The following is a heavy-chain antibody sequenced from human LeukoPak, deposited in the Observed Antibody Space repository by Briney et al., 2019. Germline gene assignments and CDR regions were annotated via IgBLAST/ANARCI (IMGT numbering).Heavy chain of an antibody. CDR2: INPNSGGT. CDR1: GGTFSSYA. J-gene: IGHJ5*02. CDR3: ARERRDCSSTSRYLSGWFDP. Sequence: ASVKVSCKASGGTFSSYAISWVRQAPGQGLEWMGWINPNSGGTNYAQKFQGRVTMTRDTSISTAYMELSRLRSDDTAVYYCARERRDCSSTSRYLSGWFDPWGQGTLVTVSS. V-gene: IGHV1-2*02. D-gene: IGHD2-2*01.